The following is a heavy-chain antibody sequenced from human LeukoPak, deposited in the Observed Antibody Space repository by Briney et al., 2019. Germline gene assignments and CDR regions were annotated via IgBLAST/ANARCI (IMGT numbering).Heavy chain of an antibody. CDR3: AREDDAFDI. CDR2: INTYDSST. CDR1: GFTFSTYW. Sequence: AGGSLRLSCAASGFTFSTYWMHWVRQAPGKGLVWVSRINTYDSSTSYADSVKGRFTISRDNAKNSLYLQMNSLRAEDTAVYYCAREDDAFDIWGQGTMVTVSS. J-gene: IGHJ3*02. V-gene: IGHV3-74*01.